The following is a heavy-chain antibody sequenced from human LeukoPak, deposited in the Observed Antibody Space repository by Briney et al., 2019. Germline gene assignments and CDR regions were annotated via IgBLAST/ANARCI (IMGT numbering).Heavy chain of an antibody. J-gene: IGHJ6*02. CDR1: GFTFSSYA. Sequence: GGSLRLSCAASGFTFSSYAMSWVRQAPGKGLEWVSAISGSGGSTYYADSVKGRFTISRDNSKNTLYLQMNSLRAEDTAVYYCARSYSSSWSVPVYYYYYGMDVWGQGTTVTVSS. CDR3: ARSYSSSWSVPVYYYYYGMDV. CDR2: ISGSGGST. V-gene: IGHV3-23*01. D-gene: IGHD6-13*01.